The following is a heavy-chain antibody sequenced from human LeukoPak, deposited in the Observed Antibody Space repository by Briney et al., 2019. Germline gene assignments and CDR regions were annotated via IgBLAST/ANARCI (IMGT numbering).Heavy chain of an antibody. CDR1: GFTFSSYT. CDR3: TRDHYDSSGYYHFQH. Sequence: SGGSLRLSCAASGFTFSSYTMHWVRQAPGKGLEWVAVISYDEVTKFYADSVKGRFTISRDNSKNTLYLQMNSLRTEDTAVYYCTRDHYDSSGYYHFQHWGQGTL. J-gene: IGHJ1*01. V-gene: IGHV3-30-3*01. D-gene: IGHD3-22*01. CDR2: ISYDEVTK.